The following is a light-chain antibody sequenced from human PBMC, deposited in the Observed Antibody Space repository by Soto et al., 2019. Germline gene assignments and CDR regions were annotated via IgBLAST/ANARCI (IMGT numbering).Light chain of an antibody. J-gene: IGKJ1*01. CDR2: APL. CDR1: QSISNY. V-gene: IGKV1-39*01. Sequence: DIQMTQSPSSLSASVGDRVTITCRASQSISNYLNWDQQKRGKAPKLLIYAPLSLQSGVPSRFSGSGSWTDFTLTISSVQAEDFATYYCQQDYSTLSRTFGQGTKVDIK. CDR3: QQDYSTLSRT.